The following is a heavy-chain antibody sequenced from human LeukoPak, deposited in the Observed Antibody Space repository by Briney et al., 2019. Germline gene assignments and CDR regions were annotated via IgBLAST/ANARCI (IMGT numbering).Heavy chain of an antibody. Sequence: TFSSXAIXXVRQAPGXGLXXXGGXIPIFGTANYAQKFQGRVTITADESTSTAYMELSSLRSEDTAVYYCAREYLGGHDFWSGYSDYWGQGTLVTVSS. CDR2: XIPIFGTA. CDR3: AREYLGGHDFWSGYSDY. CDR1: TFSSXA. J-gene: IGHJ4*02. V-gene: IGHV1-69*01. D-gene: IGHD3-3*01.